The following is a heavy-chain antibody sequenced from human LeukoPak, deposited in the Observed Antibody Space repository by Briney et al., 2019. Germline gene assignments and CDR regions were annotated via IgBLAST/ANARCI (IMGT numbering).Heavy chain of an antibody. Sequence: SETLSLTCTVSGGSISSSSYYWGWIRQPPGKGLEWIGSIYYSGSTYYNPSLKSRVTISVDTSKNQFSLKLSSVTAADTAVYYCARDRGSYDILTASFDYFDYWGQGTLVTVSS. D-gene: IGHD3-9*01. V-gene: IGHV4-39*07. CDR3: ARDRGSYDILTASFDYFDY. J-gene: IGHJ4*02. CDR1: GGSISSSSYY. CDR2: IYYSGST.